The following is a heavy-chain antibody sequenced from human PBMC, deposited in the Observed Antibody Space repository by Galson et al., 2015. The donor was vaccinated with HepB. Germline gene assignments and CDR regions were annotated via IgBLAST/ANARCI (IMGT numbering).Heavy chain of an antibody. CDR1: GGSFSGYF. CDR3: ARVVEAKYQALSVPHYFDY. J-gene: IGHJ4*02. Sequence: ETLSLTCAVSGGSFSGYFWSWVRQPPGKGLEWLGEIHHSGRTNHNPSLKSRVTISADTSKSQFSLQPSSVTAADTAVYYCARVVEAKYQALSVPHYFDYWGQGALVTVSS. CDR2: IHHSGRT. D-gene: IGHD2-2*01. V-gene: IGHV4-34*01.